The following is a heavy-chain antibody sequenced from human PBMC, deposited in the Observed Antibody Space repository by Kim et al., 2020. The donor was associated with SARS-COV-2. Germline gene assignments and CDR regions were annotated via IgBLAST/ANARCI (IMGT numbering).Heavy chain of an antibody. D-gene: IGHD6-13*01. J-gene: IGHJ6*01. Sequence: GGSLRLSCAASGFSFGKYSMNWVRQAPGKGLEWVSYISIGSSPIYHGDSVKGRFTISRDDAKNSLYLQMHSLRAEDSAVYYCVRGTAGVGYYYYGMDVWG. CDR1: GFSFGKYS. V-gene: IGHV3-48*04. CDR2: ISIGSSPI. CDR3: VRGTAGVGYYYYGMDV.